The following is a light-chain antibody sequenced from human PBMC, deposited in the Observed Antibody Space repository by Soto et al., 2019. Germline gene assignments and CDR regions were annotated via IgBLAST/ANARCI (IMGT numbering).Light chain of an antibody. J-gene: IGKJ2*01. CDR3: QQYNNWPPYT. CDR1: QSVSSN. CDR2: GAS. V-gene: IGKV3-15*01. Sequence: EIVMTQSPATLSVSPGERATLSCRASQSVSSNLAWYQQKPGQVPRLLIYGASTRATGIPARFSGSGSGTEFTLTISSLQYEDFAVYYCQQYNNWPPYTFGQGTKLEIK.